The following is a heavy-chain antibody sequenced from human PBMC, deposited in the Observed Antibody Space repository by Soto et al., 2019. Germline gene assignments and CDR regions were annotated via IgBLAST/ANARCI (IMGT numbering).Heavy chain of an antibody. CDR1: GFSLRDYY. Sequence: LRLSCAASGFSLRDYYMTWIRQAPGKGLELLSYISPGGDIIKYADPVKGRFIISRGNAKNSLYLHMNSLRAEDTAVYYCTRDPRMTDFWGQGTLVTVSS. CDR3: TRDPRMTDF. J-gene: IGHJ4*02. V-gene: IGHV3-11*01. CDR2: ISPGGDII.